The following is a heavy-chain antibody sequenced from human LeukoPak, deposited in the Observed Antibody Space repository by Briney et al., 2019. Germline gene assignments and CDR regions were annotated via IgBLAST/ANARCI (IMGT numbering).Heavy chain of an antibody. CDR3: ARESGIEGAQSDAFDI. J-gene: IGHJ3*02. CDR1: GYTFTSYG. V-gene: IGHV1-18*01. Sequence: ASVKVSCKASGYTFTSYGISWVRQAPGQGLEWMGWISAYNGNTNYAQKLQGRVTMTTDTSTSTAYMELRSLRSDDTAVYYCARESGIEGAQSDAFDIWGQGTMVTVSS. CDR2: ISAYNGNT. D-gene: IGHD1-26*01.